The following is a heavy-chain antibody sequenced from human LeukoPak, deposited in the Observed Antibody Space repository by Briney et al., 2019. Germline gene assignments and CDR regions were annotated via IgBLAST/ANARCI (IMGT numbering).Heavy chain of an antibody. CDR2: IYYSWST. Sequence: PSETLSLTCTVSGGSISSSSYYWGWIRQPPGKGLEWIGRIYYSWSTYYNPSLKSRVTISVDTSKNQFSLKLSSVTAADTAVYYCARFAVVAAMFHPWGQGTLVSV. J-gene: IGHJ5*02. D-gene: IGHD2-15*01. CDR3: ARFAVVAAMFHP. V-gene: IGHV4-39*01. CDR1: GGSISSSSYY.